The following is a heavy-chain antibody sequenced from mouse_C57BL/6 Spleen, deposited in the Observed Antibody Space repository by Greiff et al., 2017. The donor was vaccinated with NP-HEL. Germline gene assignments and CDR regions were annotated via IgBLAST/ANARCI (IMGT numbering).Heavy chain of an antibody. CDR3: ARQDGYYLDY. CDR1: GFTFSDYG. D-gene: IGHD2-3*01. Sequence: DVKLVESGGGLVQPGGSLKLSCAASGFTFSDYGMAWVRQAPRKGPEWVAFISNLAYSIYYADTVTGRFTISRENAKNTLYLEMSSLRSEDTAMYYCARQDGYYLDYWGQGTTLTVSS. V-gene: IGHV5-15*01. CDR2: ISNLAYSI. J-gene: IGHJ2*01.